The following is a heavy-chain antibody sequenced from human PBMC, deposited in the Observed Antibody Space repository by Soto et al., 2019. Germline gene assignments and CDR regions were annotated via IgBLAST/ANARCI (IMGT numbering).Heavy chain of an antibody. J-gene: IGHJ4*02. V-gene: IGHV3-11*01. CDR1: GFSISDYY. D-gene: IGHD4-17*01. Sequence: GGSLRLSCAVSGFSISDYYMSWIRQAPGKGLEWLSYVSRDGTTAYYADSVRGRFAISRDNARNSLYLQMNSLRAEDTALYYCARGHTTVTAGYWGQGTLVTVSS. CDR3: ARGHTTVTAGY. CDR2: VSRDGTTA.